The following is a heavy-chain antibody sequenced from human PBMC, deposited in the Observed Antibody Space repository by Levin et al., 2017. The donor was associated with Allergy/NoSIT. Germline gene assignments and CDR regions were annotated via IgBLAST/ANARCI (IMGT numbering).Heavy chain of an antibody. Sequence: ASVKVSCKASGYTFTSYDINWVRQATGQGLEWMGWMNPNSGNTGYAQKFQGRVTMTRNTSISTAYMELSSLRCEDTAVYYWAITGTTGSGYFDYWGQGTLVTVS. V-gene: IGHV1-8*01. J-gene: IGHJ4*02. CDR1: GYTFTSYD. CDR2: MNPNSGNT. D-gene: IGHD1-7*01. CDR3: AITGTTGSGYFDY.